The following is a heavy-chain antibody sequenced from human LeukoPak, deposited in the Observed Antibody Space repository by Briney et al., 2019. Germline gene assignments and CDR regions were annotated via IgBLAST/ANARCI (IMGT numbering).Heavy chain of an antibody. V-gene: IGHV1-69*05. Sequence: SVKVSCKASGGTFNNYAISWVRQAPGQGLEWVGRIIPLSPTTHSAQKFQGRLTLTTDESTNTAHMELSSLRSEDTAVYYCASNKGIIPEVFHSWGQGTMVTVSS. CDR1: GGTFNNYA. J-gene: IGHJ3*02. D-gene: IGHD3-16*02. CDR2: IIPLSPTT. CDR3: ASNKGIIPEVFHS.